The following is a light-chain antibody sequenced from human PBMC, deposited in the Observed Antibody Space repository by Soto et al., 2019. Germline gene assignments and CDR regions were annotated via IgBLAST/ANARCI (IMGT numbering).Light chain of an antibody. Sequence: QSVLTQPPSVSAAPGQKVTISCSGSSSNIGNNYVSWYQQLPGTAPKLLIYENHKRPSGIPDRFSGSKSGTSATLGITGLKTGDEADYYCGTWDSSLSAVFGGGTQLTVL. J-gene: IGLJ2*01. CDR3: GTWDSSLSAV. CDR1: SSNIGNNY. CDR2: ENH. V-gene: IGLV1-51*02.